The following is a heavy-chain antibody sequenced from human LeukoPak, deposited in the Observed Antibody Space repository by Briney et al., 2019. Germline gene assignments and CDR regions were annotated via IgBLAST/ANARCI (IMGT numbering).Heavy chain of an antibody. Sequence: ASVKVSCKASGGTFSSYAISWVRQAPGQGLESMGRIIPILGIANYAQKFQGRVTITADKSTSTAYMELSSLRSEDTAVYYCAREYSGYEYGMDVWGRGTTVTVSS. CDR3: AREYSGYEYGMDV. CDR2: IIPILGIA. D-gene: IGHD5-12*01. V-gene: IGHV1-69*04. J-gene: IGHJ6*02. CDR1: GGTFSSYA.